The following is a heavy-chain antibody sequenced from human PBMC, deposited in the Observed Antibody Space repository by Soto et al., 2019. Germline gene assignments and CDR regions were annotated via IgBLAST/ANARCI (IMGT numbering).Heavy chain of an antibody. J-gene: IGHJ4*02. V-gene: IGHV4-59*01. Sequence: PSETLSLTGTVPDGCSSGSYWCCIRPSPGKGLEWFGHINYSGSINYNASLKNRVTISVDTTKNQLPLNLSSVTAADTPAYHGAIDLASACHRYSHYCGQGPLSTVS. CDR1: DGCSSGSY. CDR2: INYSGSI. CDR3: AIDLASACHRYSHY. D-gene: IGHD2-15*01.